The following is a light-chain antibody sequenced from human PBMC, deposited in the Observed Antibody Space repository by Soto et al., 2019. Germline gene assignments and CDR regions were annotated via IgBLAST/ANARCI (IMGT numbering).Light chain of an antibody. CDR1: SSNIGAGYD. J-gene: IGLJ1*01. CDR3: QSYDSSLSGSSYV. CDR2: GNS. Sequence: QSVLTQPPSVSGAPGQRVTISCTGSSSNIGAGYDVHWYQQLPGTAPKLLIYGNSNRPSWVPDRFSGSKSGTSASLAITGLQAEDEADYYCQSYDSSLSGSSYVFGTGTKLIVL. V-gene: IGLV1-40*01.